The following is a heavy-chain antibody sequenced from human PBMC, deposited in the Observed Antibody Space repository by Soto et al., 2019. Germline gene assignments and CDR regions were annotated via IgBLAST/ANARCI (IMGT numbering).Heavy chain of an antibody. V-gene: IGHV1-2*04. CDR1: GYTFTGYY. D-gene: IGHD4-17*01. CDR3: ARAPTVTTADNWFDP. J-gene: IGHJ5*02. Sequence: QVQLVQSGAEVKKPGASVKVSCKASGYTFTGYYMHWVRQAPGQGLEWMGWINPNSGGTNYAQKFQGWVTMTRDTSISTAYMELSRLRSGDTAVYYCARAPTVTTADNWFDPWGQGTLVTVSS. CDR2: INPNSGGT.